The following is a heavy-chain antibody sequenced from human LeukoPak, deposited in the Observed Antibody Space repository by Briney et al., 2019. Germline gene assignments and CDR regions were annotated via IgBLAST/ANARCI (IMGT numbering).Heavy chain of an antibody. CDR1: GFTFTSYA. CDR3: AKDADYVWGSYREAAFDY. CDR2: ISGSGGST. V-gene: IGHV3-23*01. D-gene: IGHD3-16*02. Sequence: PGGSLRLSCAASGFTFTSYAMSWVRQAQGKGLEWVSAISGSGGSTYNADSVKGRFTISRDNSKNTLYLQMNSLRAEDTAVYYCAKDADYVWGSYREAAFDYWGQGTLVTVSS. J-gene: IGHJ4*02.